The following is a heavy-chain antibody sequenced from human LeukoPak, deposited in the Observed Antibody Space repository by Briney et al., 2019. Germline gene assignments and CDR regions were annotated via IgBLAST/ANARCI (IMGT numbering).Heavy chain of an antibody. Sequence: RPSETLSLTCTVSGGSISSYYWSWIRQPPGKGLEWIGYIYYSGSTNCNPSLKSRVTMSVDTSKNQFSLKLSSVTAADTAVYYCAKGLQRVVTATAFWFDPWGQGTLVTVSS. J-gene: IGHJ5*02. CDR1: GGSISSYY. CDR3: AKGLQRVVTATAFWFDP. D-gene: IGHD4-23*01. V-gene: IGHV4-59*01. CDR2: IYYSGST.